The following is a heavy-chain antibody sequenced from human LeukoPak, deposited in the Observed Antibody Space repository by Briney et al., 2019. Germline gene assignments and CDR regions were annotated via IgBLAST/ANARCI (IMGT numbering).Heavy chain of an antibody. J-gene: IGHJ4*02. CDR1: GFTFSSYS. V-gene: IGHV3-48*04. CDR2: ISSSSSTI. D-gene: IGHD3-10*01. CDR3: ARGRGVVPPFTGGPSGGYFDY. Sequence: PGGSLRLSCAASGFTFSSYSMNWVRQAPGKGLEWVSYISSSSSTIYYADSVKGRFTISRDNAKNTLYLQMNSLRAEDTAVYYCARGRGVVPPFTGGPSGGYFDYWGQGTLVTVSS.